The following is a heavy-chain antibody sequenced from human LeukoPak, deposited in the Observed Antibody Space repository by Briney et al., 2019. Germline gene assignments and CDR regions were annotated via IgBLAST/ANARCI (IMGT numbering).Heavy chain of an antibody. J-gene: IGHJ4*02. CDR2: IYYSGST. D-gene: IGHD3-16*02. CDR3: ARYDVWGSYRAFDY. CDR1: GGSISSSNYY. V-gene: IGHV4-39*01. Sequence: PSETLSLTCTVSGGSISSSNYYWGWIRQPPGKGLEWIGNIYYSGSTYYNPSLKSRVTISVDTSKNQFSLKLNSVTAADTAVYYCARYDVWGSYRAFDYWGQETLVTVSS.